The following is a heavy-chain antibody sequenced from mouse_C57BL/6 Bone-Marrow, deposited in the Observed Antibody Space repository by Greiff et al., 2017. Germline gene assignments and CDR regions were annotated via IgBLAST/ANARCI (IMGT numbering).Heavy chain of an antibody. CDR3: ARFLYYAMDY. V-gene: IGHV1-59*01. CDR1: GYTFTSYW. Sequence: QVQLKQPGAELVRPGTSVKLSCKASGYTFTSYWMHWVKQRAGQGLEWIGVIDPSDSYTNYNQKFKGKATLTVDTSSSTAYMQLSSLTSEDSAVYYCARFLYYAMDYWGQGTSVTVSS. CDR2: IDPSDSYT. J-gene: IGHJ4*01.